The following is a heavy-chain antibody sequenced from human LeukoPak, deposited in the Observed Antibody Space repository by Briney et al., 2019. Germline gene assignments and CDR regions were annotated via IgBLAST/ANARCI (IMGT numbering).Heavy chain of an antibody. Sequence: SETLSLTCTVSGGSISSYYWSWIRQPPGKGLEWIGYTHYSGSTSYNPSLKSRVTISLDTSKNRFSLKLSSVTAADTAVYYCARYYYDGSVYGYFFDYWGQGTLVTVSS. CDR2: THYSGST. CDR3: ARYYYDGSVYGYFFDY. J-gene: IGHJ4*02. D-gene: IGHD3-22*01. V-gene: IGHV4-59*08. CDR1: GGSISSYY.